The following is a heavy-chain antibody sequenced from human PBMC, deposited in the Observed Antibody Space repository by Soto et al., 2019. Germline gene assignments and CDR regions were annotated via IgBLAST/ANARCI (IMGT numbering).Heavy chain of an antibody. CDR2: TYYRSRWYN. J-gene: IGHJ6*03. CDR1: GDSVSSNSAA. V-gene: IGHV6-1*01. D-gene: IGHD1-7*01. CDR3: AGTTSLQWYYMDV. Sequence: PSQTLSLTCAISGDSVSSNSAAWNWIRQSPSRGLEWLGRTYYRSRWYNDYAVSVKSRITVNPDTSKNQFSLHLNSVTPEDTAVYHCAGTTSLQWYYMDVWDKGTTVPSP.